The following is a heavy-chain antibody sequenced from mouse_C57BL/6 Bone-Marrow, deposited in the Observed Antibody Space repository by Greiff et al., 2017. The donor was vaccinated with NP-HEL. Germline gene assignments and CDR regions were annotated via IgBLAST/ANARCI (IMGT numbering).Heavy chain of an antibody. V-gene: IGHV5-6*02. CDR3: ARHPLYDGYPFAY. D-gene: IGHD2-3*01. J-gene: IGHJ3*01. Sequence: DVKLVESGGDLVKPGGSLKLSCAASGFTFSSYGMSWVRQTPDKRLEWVATISSGGSYTYYPASVKGRFTISRDNAKNTLYLQMSSLKSEDTAMYYCARHPLYDGYPFAYWGQGTLVTVSA. CDR2: ISSGGSYT. CDR1: GFTFSSYG.